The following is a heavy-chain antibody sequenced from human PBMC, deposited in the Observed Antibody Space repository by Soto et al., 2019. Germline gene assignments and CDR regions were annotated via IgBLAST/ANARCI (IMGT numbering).Heavy chain of an antibody. CDR2: IIPILGIA. J-gene: IGHJ4*02. Sequence: QVQLVQSGAEVKKPGSSVKVSCKASGGTFSSYTISWVRQAPGQGLEWMGRIIPILGIANYAQKFQGRVTXTXXKYTSTAYMEPSSLRSEDTAVYYCARTFTYDILPQWGQGTLVTVSS. CDR1: GGTFSSYT. D-gene: IGHD3-9*01. V-gene: IGHV1-69*02. CDR3: ARTFTYDILPQ.